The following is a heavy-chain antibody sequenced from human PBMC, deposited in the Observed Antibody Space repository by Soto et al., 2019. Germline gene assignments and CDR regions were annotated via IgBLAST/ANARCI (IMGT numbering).Heavy chain of an antibody. J-gene: IGHJ6*02. Sequence: SETLSLTCAVYGGSFSGYYLSWIRQPPGKGLEWIGEINHSGSTNYNPSLKSRVTISVDTSKNQFSLKLSSVTAADTAVYYCARGGVAAAGTSTYYYYYGMDVWGQGTTVTVSS. CDR2: INHSGST. V-gene: IGHV4-34*01. CDR1: GGSFSGYY. D-gene: IGHD6-13*01. CDR3: ARGGVAAAGTSTYYYYYGMDV.